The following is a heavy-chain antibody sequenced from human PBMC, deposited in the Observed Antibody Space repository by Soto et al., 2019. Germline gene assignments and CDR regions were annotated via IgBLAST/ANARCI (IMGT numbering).Heavy chain of an antibody. CDR2: ISYDGSNK. D-gene: IGHD3-3*01. V-gene: IGHV3-30-3*01. Sequence: GGSLRLSCAASGFTFSSYAMHWVRQAPGKGLEWVAVISYDGSNKYYADSVKGRFTISRDNSKNTLYLQMNSLRAEDTAVYYCARDSNYDFWSGFSWSDYWGQGTLVTVSS. CDR3: ARDSNYDFWSGFSWSDY. J-gene: IGHJ4*02. CDR1: GFTFSSYA.